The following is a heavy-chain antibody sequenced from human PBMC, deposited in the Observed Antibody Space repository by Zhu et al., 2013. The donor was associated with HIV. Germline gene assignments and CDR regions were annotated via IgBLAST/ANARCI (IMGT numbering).Heavy chain of an antibody. D-gene: IGHD6-13*01. CDR2: IIPVLGST. Sequence: QVQLVQSGAELKKPGSSVKVSCKASGGILSSYPISWVRQAPGQGPEWMGAIIPVLGSTTYAQKFQGRVTMTRDTSTSTVYMELSSLRSEDTAVYYCARVQQLVNRRDAFDIWGQGDNGHRLF. V-gene: IGHV1-69*06. J-gene: IGHJ3*02. CDR3: ARVQQLVNRRDAFDI. CDR1: GGILSSYP.